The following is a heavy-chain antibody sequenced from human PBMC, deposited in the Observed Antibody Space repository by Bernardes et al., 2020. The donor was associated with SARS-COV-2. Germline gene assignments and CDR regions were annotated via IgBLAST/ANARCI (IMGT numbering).Heavy chain of an antibody. Sequence: SGPTLVKPTQTLTLTCTFSGFSLSTSGLDVGRIRQPPGKALEWHALIYWNDVKHYSPSLKSRLTITKDTSKNQVVLTMTNMDPVDSGTYYCAHSRGTVTTDGVSTQRRGMDVGGQGTTVTVS. D-gene: IGHD4-4*01. J-gene: IGHJ6*02. V-gene: IGHV2-5*01. CDR1: GFSLSTSGLD. CDR3: AHSRGTVTTDGVSTQRRGMDV. CDR2: IYWNDVK.